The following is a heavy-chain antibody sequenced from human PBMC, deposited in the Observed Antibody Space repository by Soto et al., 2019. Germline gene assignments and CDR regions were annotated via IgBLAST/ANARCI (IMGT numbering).Heavy chain of an antibody. V-gene: IGHV4-59*01. J-gene: IGHJ6*02. CDR3: ARGDIVVVPAATPADYGMDV. D-gene: IGHD2-2*01. Sequence: QVQLQESGPGLVKPSETLSLTCTVSGGSISSYYWSWIRQPPGKGLEWIGYIYYSGSTNYNPSLKSRVTISVDTSKNQFSLKLSSVTAADTAVYYCARGDIVVVPAATPADYGMDVWGQGTTVTVSS. CDR2: IYYSGST. CDR1: GGSISSYY.